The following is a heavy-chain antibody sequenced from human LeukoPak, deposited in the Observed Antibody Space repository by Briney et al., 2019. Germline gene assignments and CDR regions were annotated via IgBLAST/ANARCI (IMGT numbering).Heavy chain of an antibody. J-gene: IGHJ4*02. D-gene: IGHD5-24*01. CDR3: AESGLPWLPFDY. CDR2: ISYDGSNK. V-gene: IGHV3-30-3*01. CDR1: GFTFSSYA. Sequence: GGPLRLSCAASGFTFSSYAMHWVRQAPGKGLEWVAVISYDGSNKYYADSVKGRFTISRDNSKNTLYLQMNSLRAEDTAVYYCAESGLPWLPFDYWGQGTLVTVSS.